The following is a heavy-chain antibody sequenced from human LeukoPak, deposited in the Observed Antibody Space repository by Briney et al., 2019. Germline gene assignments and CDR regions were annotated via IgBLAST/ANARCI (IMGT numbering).Heavy chain of an antibody. D-gene: IGHD6-25*01. CDR1: GYTFTGYY. V-gene: IGHV1-2*02. CDR2: INPSSGGT. Sequence: ASVKVSCKASGYTFTGYYIHWVRQVPGQGLEWMGWINPSSGGTNYAQKFQGRVTMTRDTSISTAYMDLSRLTSGDTAVYYCASGYLDPHPFDYWGQGTLVTVSS. J-gene: IGHJ4*02. CDR3: ASGYLDPHPFDY.